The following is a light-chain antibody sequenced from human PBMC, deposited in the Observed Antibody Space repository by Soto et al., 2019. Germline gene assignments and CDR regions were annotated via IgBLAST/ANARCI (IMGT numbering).Light chain of an antibody. CDR3: ISYTSSSTWV. CDR1: SSDVGDYNY. CDR2: EVS. V-gene: IGLV2-14*01. J-gene: IGLJ3*02. Sequence: QSALTQPASVSGSPGQSITISCTGTSSDVGDYNYVSWYQQHPDKAPKLMIYEVSNRPSGVSNRFSGSKSGNTAFLTISGLQAEDEADYYCISYTSSSTWVVGGGTQLT.